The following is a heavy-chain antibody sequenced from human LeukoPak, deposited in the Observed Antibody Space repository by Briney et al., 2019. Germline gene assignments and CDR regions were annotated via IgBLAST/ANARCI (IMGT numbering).Heavy chain of an antibody. CDR1: GFTFRSYA. V-gene: IGHV3-23*01. CDR2: ISGSGGST. J-gene: IGHJ5*02. D-gene: IGHD6-19*01. CDR3: AKDQKWLVQNWFDP. Sequence: GGSLRLSCAASGFTFRSYAMSWVRQAPGKGLEWVPAISGSGGSTYYADSVKGRFTISRDNSKNTLYLQMNSLRAEDTAVYYCAKDQKWLVQNWFDPWGQGTLVTVSS.